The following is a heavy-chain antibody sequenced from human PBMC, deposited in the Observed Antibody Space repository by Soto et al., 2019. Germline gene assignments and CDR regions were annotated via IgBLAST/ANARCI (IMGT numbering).Heavy chain of an antibody. CDR2: ISAYNGNT. Sequence: QVQLVQSGAEVKKPGASVKVSCKASGYTFTSYGIIWVRQAPGQGLEWMGWISAYNGNTNYAQKLQGRVTMTTDTSTSTAYMELRSLRSDDTAVYYCASPGYYDSSGYKRGNAFDIWGQGTMVTVSS. D-gene: IGHD3-22*01. J-gene: IGHJ3*02. CDR3: ASPGYYDSSGYKRGNAFDI. CDR1: GYTFTSYG. V-gene: IGHV1-18*01.